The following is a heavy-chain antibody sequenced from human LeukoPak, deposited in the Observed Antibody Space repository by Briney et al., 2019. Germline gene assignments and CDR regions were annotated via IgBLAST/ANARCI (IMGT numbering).Heavy chain of an antibody. Sequence: PGGSLRLSCEASGFTYSSYWMHWVRQAPGKGLVWVSRVNGDGSSTTYADSVKGRFTVSRDNAKNTLYLQMNSLRAEDTAVYYCARAAYNSDYFDLWGQGTLVTVS. CDR2: VNGDGSST. V-gene: IGHV3-74*03. CDR1: GFTYSSYW. D-gene: IGHD6-19*01. J-gene: IGHJ4*02. CDR3: ARAAYNSDYFDL.